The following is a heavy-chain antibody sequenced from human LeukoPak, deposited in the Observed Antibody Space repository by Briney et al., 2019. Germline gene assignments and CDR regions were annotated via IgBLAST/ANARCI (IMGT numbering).Heavy chain of an antibody. CDR2: IYSGGST. CDR1: GFTVSNNY. D-gene: IGHD5-12*01. V-gene: IGHV3-66*04. CDR3: ARPLVATTPDY. J-gene: IGHJ4*02. Sequence: GGSLRLSCAASGFTVSNNYMSWVRQAPGKGLEWVSVIYSGGSTYYADSVKGRFTISRDNSKNTLYLQMNSLRAEDTAVYYCARPLVATTPDYWGQGTLVTVSS.